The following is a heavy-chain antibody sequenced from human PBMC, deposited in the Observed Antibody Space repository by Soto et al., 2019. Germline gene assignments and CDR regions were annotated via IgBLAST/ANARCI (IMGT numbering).Heavy chain of an antibody. D-gene: IGHD1-26*01. V-gene: IGHV1-69*01. J-gene: IGHJ4*02. CDR2: IIPIFVTA. CDR3: ARDGGRHSGGIDY. Sequence: QVQLVQSGSEVKKPGSSVKVSCKASGGTFSSYSINWVRQAPGQGLEWMGEIIPIFVTANYAQKFQGRVTSTADESTSTGYMELSSLRSEDTAVYYCARDGGRHSGGIDYCGQGTLVTVSS. CDR1: GGTFSSYS.